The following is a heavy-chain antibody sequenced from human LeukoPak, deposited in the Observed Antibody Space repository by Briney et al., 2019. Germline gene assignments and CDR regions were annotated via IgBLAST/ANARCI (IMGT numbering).Heavy chain of an antibody. J-gene: IGHJ4*02. CDR2: ISAYNGNT. CDR3: ARERLWFGDDDY. D-gene: IGHD3-10*01. CDR1: GYTFPTYG. V-gene: IGHV1-18*01. Sequence: ASVKVSCKASGYTFPTYGISWVRRAPGQGLEWMGWISAYNGNTNYAQKLQGRVTMTTDTSTSTAYMELRSLRSDDTAVYYCARERLWFGDDDYWGQGTLVTVSS.